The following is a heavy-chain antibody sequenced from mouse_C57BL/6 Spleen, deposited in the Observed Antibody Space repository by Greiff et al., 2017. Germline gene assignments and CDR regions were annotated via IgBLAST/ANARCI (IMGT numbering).Heavy chain of an antibody. CDR2: IYPGDGDT. J-gene: IGHJ1*03. Sequence: QVQLQQSGPELVKPGASVKISCKASGYAFSSSWRNWVKQRPGKGLEWIGRIYPGDGDTNYNGKFKGKATLTADKSSSTAYMQLSSLTSEDSAVYFCARSTTVVALYWYFDVWGTGTTVTVSS. CDR3: ARSTTVVALYWYFDV. CDR1: GYAFSSSW. V-gene: IGHV1-82*01. D-gene: IGHD1-1*01.